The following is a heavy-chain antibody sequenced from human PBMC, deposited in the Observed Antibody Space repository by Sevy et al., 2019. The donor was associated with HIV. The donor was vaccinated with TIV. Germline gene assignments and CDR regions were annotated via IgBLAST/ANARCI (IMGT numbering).Heavy chain of an antibody. CDR3: AGEPNRYCSSTSCQRPDY. D-gene: IGHD2-2*01. Sequence: GGSLRLSCAASGFTFSSYGMHWVRQAPGTGLEWVAVISYDGSNKYYADSVKGRFTISRDNSKNTLYLQMNSLRAEDTAVYYCAGEPNRYCSSTSCQRPDYWGQRTLVTVSS. V-gene: IGHV3-30*03. CDR2: ISYDGSNK. CDR1: GFTFSSYG. J-gene: IGHJ4*02.